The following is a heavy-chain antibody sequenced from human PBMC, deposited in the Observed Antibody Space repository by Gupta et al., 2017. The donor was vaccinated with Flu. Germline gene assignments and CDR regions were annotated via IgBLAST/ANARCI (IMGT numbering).Heavy chain of an antibody. CDR1: GGTFSSYA. CDR2: IIPIFGTA. V-gene: IGHV1-69*01. D-gene: IGHD6-6*01. J-gene: IGHJ6*03. Sequence: QVQLVQSGAEVKKPGSSVKVSCKASGGTFSSYAISWVRQAPGQGLEWMGGIIPIFGTANYAQKFQGRVTITADESTSTAYMELSSLRSEDTAVYYCARARSIAARPPVYYYYMDVWGKGTTATVSS. CDR3: ARARSIAARPPVYYYYMDV.